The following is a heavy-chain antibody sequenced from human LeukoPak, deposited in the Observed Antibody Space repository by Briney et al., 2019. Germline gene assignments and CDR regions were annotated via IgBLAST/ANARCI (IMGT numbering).Heavy chain of an antibody. J-gene: IGHJ4*02. Sequence: SETLSLTCAVSGYSISSGYYWGWIQQPPGKGLEWIGSIYHSGSTYYNPSLKSRVTISVDTSKNQFSLKLSSVTAADTAVYYCASQYFWSGYWAYWGQGTLVTVSS. CDR1: GYSISSGYY. V-gene: IGHV4-38-2*01. D-gene: IGHD3-3*01. CDR3: ASQYFWSGYWAY. CDR2: IYHSGST.